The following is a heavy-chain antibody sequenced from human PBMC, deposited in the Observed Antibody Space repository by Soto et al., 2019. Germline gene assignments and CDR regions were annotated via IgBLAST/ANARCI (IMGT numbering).Heavy chain of an antibody. J-gene: IGHJ3*02. CDR3: ASLSGYENDAFDI. Sequence: QVQLQQWGAGLLKPSETLSLTCAVYGGSFSGYYWSWIRQPPGKGLEWIGEINHSGSTNYNPSLKSRVTISVDTSKNQFSLKLSSVTAADPAVYYCASLSGYENDAFDIWGQGTMVTVSS. V-gene: IGHV4-34*01. CDR1: GGSFSGYY. D-gene: IGHD5-12*01. CDR2: INHSGST.